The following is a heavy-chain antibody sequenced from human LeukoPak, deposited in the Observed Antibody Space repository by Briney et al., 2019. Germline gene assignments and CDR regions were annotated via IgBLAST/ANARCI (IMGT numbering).Heavy chain of an antibody. CDR3: AREVSVETRYFNF. CDR1: GGSIRSYY. D-gene: IGHD4-23*01. J-gene: IGHJ4*02. Sequence: PSETLSLTCTVSGGSIRSYYWSWIRQPPGKGLDWIGIIHHSGSTTYNPSLKSRLTFSVDTSKNQFSLNLTSVTAADTAVYYCAREVSVETRYFNFWGQGSLVSVSS. V-gene: IGHV4-59*01. CDR2: IHHSGST.